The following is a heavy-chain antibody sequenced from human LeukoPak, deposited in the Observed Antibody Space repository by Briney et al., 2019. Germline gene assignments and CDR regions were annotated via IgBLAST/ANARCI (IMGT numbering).Heavy chain of an antibody. V-gene: IGHV3-11*05. CDR2: ISKSGGDT. D-gene: IGHD1-26*01. Sequence: PGGSLRLSCAASGFTFSDYYMSWIRQAPGKGLEWVSYISKSGGDTKYADSVKGRFTISRDNGKNSLYLQMNSLRADDTAVYYCARVRQSGSPLDYWGQGTLVTVSS. CDR3: ARVRQSGSPLDY. J-gene: IGHJ4*02. CDR1: GFTFSDYY.